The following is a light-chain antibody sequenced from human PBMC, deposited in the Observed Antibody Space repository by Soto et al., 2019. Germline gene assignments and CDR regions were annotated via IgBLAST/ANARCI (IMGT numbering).Light chain of an antibody. Sequence: EIVLTQSPATLSLSPGERATLSCRASQSVSSNYLAWYQQKPGQAPRLLIYDASTRATGIPDRFSGSGSGTDFTLTISRLEPEDFAVYYCQQYNNWPPYTFGQGTKLEIK. V-gene: IGKV3D-20*02. CDR1: QSVSSNY. CDR2: DAS. CDR3: QQYNNWPPYT. J-gene: IGKJ2*01.